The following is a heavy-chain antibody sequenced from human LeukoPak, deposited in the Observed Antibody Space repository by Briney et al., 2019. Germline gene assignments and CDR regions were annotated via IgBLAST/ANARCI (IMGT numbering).Heavy chain of an antibody. Sequence: GSLLLSSAASGFPFTNYAINWVRQAPGKGLEWVSAISGRGANTYYADSVKGRFTISIDNSKNTLYPQMSTLRAEDTAVYYCAKATAPHLGYAFDIWGQGTMVIVFS. CDR2: ISGRGANT. CDR1: GFPFTNYA. D-gene: IGHD7-27*01. CDR3: AKATAPHLGYAFDI. V-gene: IGHV3-23*01. J-gene: IGHJ3*02.